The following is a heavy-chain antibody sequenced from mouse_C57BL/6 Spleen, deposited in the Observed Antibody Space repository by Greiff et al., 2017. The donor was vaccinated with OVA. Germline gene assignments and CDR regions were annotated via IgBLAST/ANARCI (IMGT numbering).Heavy chain of an antibody. D-gene: IGHD1-1*01. CDR2: IRLKSDNYAT. V-gene: IGHV6-3*01. CDR1: GFTFSNYW. Sequence: EVKLVESGGGLVQPGGSMKLSCVASGFTFSNYWMNWVRQSPEKGLEWVAQIRLKSDNYATHYAESVKGRFTISRDDSKSSVYLQMNNLRAEDTGIYYCTKYYGSSYVYYFDYWGQGTTLTVSS. CDR3: TKYYGSSYVYYFDY. J-gene: IGHJ2*01.